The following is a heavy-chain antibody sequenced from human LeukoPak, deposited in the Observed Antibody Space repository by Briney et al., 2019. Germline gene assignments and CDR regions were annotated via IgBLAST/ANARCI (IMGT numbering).Heavy chain of an antibody. CDR2: INSDGSST. J-gene: IGHJ4*02. CDR1: GFTFSSYW. D-gene: IGHD3-10*01. V-gene: IGHV3-74*01. Sequence: GGSLRLSCAASGFTFSSYWMHWVRQAPGKGLVWVSRINSDGSSTTYADSVKGRFTISRDNAKNTLSLQMNSLRAEDTAVYYCAREGNYYGSGSYYNRQFDYWGQGTLVTVSS. CDR3: AREGNYYGSGSYYNRQFDY.